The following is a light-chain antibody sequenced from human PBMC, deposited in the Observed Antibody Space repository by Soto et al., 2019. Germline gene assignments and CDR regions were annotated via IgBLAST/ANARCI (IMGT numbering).Light chain of an antibody. J-gene: IGLJ2*01. CDR1: SSDVGGYHY. CDR3: SSYAGSNNWV. Sequence: QSAMTQPPSASGSPGQAVTISCTGSSSDVGGYHYVSWYQQRPGKAPKLMIYEVTRRPSGVPDRFSGSKFGNTASLTVSGLQAEDEADYYCSSYAGSNNWVFGGGTKVTVL. CDR2: EVT. V-gene: IGLV2-8*01.